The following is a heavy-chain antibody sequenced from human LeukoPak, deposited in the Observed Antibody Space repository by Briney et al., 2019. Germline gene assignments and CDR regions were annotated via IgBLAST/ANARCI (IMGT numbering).Heavy chain of an antibody. V-gene: IGHV3-21*01. Sequence: GGSLRLSCAASGFTFSSYSMNWVRQAPGKGLEWVSSISSSSSYIYYADSVKGRFTISRDNAKNSLYLQMNSLRAEDTAVYYCARDGGSYSSGAFDIWGQGTMVTVSS. CDR2: ISSSSSYI. CDR1: GFTFSSYS. D-gene: IGHD1-26*01. J-gene: IGHJ3*02. CDR3: ARDGGSYSSGAFDI.